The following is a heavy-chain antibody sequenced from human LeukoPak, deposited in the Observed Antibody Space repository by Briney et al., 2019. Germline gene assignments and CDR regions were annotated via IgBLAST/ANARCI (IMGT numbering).Heavy chain of an antibody. V-gene: IGHV3-74*01. J-gene: IGHJ4*02. Sequence: GGSLRLSCGASGFTLSSYWMHWVRQAPGKGLVWVSTIKSDGRSASYADSVRGRFTISRDNAKNTVFLQMGSLRAEDTAVYYCARDNSSVFDHWGQGALVTVSS. D-gene: IGHD6-6*01. CDR3: ARDNSSVFDH. CDR2: IKSDGRSA. CDR1: GFTLSSYW.